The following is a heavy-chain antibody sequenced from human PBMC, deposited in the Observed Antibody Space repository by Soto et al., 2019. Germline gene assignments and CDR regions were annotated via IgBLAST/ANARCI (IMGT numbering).Heavy chain of an antibody. CDR2: IYYSGST. CDR3: AIFFQFWGGKGRDYMDV. D-gene: IGHD3-3*01. CDR1: GGSISSGGYY. V-gene: IGHV4-31*03. Sequence: PSETLSLTCTVSGGSISSGGYYWSWIRQHPGKGLEWIGYIYYSGSTYYNPSLKSRVTISVDTSKNQFSLKLSSVTAADTAVYYWAIFFQFWGGKGRDYMDVWGKGTTVTVSS. J-gene: IGHJ6*03.